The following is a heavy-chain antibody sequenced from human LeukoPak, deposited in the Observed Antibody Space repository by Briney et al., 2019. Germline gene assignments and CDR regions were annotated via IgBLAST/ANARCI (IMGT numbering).Heavy chain of an antibody. D-gene: IGHD2-2*02. V-gene: IGHV4-34*01. CDR2: INHSGST. CDR3: ARARDSHTRHFDY. Sequence: SETLSLTCAVYGGSFSGYYWSWIRQPPGKGLEWIGEINHSGSTNYNPSLKSRVTISVDTSKNQFSLKRSSVTAADTAVYYCARARDSHTRHFDYWGQGTLVTVSS. CDR1: GGSFSGYY. J-gene: IGHJ4*02.